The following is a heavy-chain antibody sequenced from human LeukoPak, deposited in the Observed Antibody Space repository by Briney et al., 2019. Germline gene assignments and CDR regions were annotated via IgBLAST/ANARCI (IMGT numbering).Heavy chain of an antibody. V-gene: IGHV3-69-1*01. CDR3: ARDLGPHRSSPNSGAFDI. D-gene: IGHD6-6*01. CDR2: ITPAGTT. CDR1: GFTLSDYY. Sequence: GGSLRLACAASGFTLSDYYMTWLRQAPGKGVEWVSYITPAGTTYYADSGKGRFTICRDNGKTALCREMSNLRADDTAVYYCARDLGPHRSSPNSGAFDIWGQGTMVTVSS. J-gene: IGHJ3*02.